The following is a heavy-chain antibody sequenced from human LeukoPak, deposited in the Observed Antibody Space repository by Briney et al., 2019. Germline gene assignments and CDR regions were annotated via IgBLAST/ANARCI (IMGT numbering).Heavy chain of an antibody. D-gene: IGHD2-2*01. J-gene: IGHJ6*03. CDR3: ARGGCSSTNCPGAYYYYMDV. V-gene: IGHV4-61*08. Sequence: PSETLSLTCTVSGGSISSGDYYWSWIRQPPGKGLEWIGYIYYSGSTNYNPSLKSRVTISVDTSKNQFSLKLSSVTAADTAVYYCARGGCSSTNCPGAYYYYMDVWGKGTTVTVSS. CDR1: GGSISSGDYY. CDR2: IYYSGST.